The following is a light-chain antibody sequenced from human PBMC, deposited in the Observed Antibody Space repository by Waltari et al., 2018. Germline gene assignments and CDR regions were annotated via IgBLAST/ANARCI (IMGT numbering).Light chain of an antibody. Sequence: EIVMTQSPATLSVSPGETATLSCRPSQSVSSNMAWYQKKPGQAPRLLIYDASTTATSIPAQCRGSGSGTEFTLTIRGLQCEDFAVYYCQQYNRWRPITLAPGTRLEIK. CDR2: DAS. CDR1: QSVSSN. J-gene: IGKJ5*01. CDR3: QQYNRWRPIT. V-gene: IGKV3-15*01.